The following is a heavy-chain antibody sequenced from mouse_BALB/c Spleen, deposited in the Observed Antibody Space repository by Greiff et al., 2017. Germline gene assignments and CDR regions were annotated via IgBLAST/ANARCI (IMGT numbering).Heavy chain of an antibody. CDR1: GFTFSSFG. J-gene: IGHJ3*01. CDR2: ISSGSSTN. V-gene: IGHV5-17*02. CDR3: AGYYRYDAWFAY. D-gene: IGHD2-14*01. Sequence: EVQVVESGGGLVQPGGSRKLSCAASGFTFSSFGMHWVRQAPEKGLEWVAYISSGSSTNYYADTVKGRFTISRDNPKNTLFLQLTSLRSEDTAVYYFAGYYRYDAWFAYWGQGTLVTVSA.